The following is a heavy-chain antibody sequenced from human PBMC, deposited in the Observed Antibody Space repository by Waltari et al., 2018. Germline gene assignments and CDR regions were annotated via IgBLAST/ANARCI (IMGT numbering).Heavy chain of an antibody. J-gene: IGHJ4*02. CDR2: ISSRGYST. D-gene: IGHD6-13*01. V-gene: IGHV3-64D*06. CDR1: GFTFSIYA. Sequence: EMQVVESGGGLVHPGGSLRLSCSVSGFTFSIYAMHWVRQAPGKGLEYVSTISSRGYSTYYADSVKGRFTISRDNSKNTLYLQMSSLRAEDTAVYYCVLDSCRSGWSKSDYWGQGTLVTVSS. CDR3: VLDSCRSGWSKSDY.